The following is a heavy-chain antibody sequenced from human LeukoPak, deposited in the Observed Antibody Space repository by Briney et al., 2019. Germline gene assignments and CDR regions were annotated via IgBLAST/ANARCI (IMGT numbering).Heavy chain of an antibody. J-gene: IGHJ4*02. CDR3: ASPTLGSGYDSFDY. D-gene: IGHD5-12*01. CDR1: GGSISSSSYY. Sequence: PSETLSLTCTVSGGSISSSSYYWGWIRQPPGKGLEWIGSIYYSGSTYYNPSLKSRVTISVDTSKNQFSLKLSSVTAADTAVYYCASPTLGSGYDSFDYWGQGTLVTVSS. CDR2: IYYSGST. V-gene: IGHV4-39*07.